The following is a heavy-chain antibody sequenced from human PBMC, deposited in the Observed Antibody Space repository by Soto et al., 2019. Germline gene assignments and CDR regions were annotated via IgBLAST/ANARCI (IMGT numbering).Heavy chain of an antibody. D-gene: IGHD3-10*01. CDR3: GRGGVGFGQPSDY. Sequence: QVQLVESGGGLVKPGGSLRLSCAASGFTFSDYYMSWIRQAPGKGLEWVSYISSSSSYTNYADSVKGRFTISRDNAKNSLYLKMNGLRAEDTAVYYCGRGGVGFGQPSDYWGQGTLVTVSS. J-gene: IGHJ4*02. V-gene: IGHV3-11*05. CDR2: ISSSSSYT. CDR1: GFTFSDYY.